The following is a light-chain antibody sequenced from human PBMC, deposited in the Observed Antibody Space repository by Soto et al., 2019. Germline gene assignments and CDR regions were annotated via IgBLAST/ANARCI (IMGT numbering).Light chain of an antibody. CDR3: QKCNSPPPFT. Sequence: DIQMTQSPSSLSASVGDRVTITCRASQDISNYLAWYQQRPGEVPKLLIYAASTLHSGVSSRFSGSGSGTDFTLTISSLQPEDAATYFCQKCNSPPPFTFGPGTTVDLK. CDR2: AAS. V-gene: IGKV1-27*01. J-gene: IGKJ3*01. CDR1: QDISNY.